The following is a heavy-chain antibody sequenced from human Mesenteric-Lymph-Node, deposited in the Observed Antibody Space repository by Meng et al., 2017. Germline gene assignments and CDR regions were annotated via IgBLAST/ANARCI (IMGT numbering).Heavy chain of an antibody. V-gene: IGHV4-31*03. CDR3: ASLYGDSSVWYLDL. Sequence: QGQLQGRGPGLVKPSQPLSLTCTVAGGSISSGNHYWSWIRQHPGKGLEYIGYIYYSGSTYYNPSLKSRVIISVDTSKNQFSLRLNSVTAADTAVYYCASLYGDSSVWYLDLWGRGTLVTVSS. CDR2: IYYSGST. D-gene: IGHD4-17*01. J-gene: IGHJ2*01. CDR1: GGSISSGNHY.